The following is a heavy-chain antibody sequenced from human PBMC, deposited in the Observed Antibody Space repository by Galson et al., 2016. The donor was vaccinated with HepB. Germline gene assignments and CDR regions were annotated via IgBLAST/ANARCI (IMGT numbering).Heavy chain of an antibody. J-gene: IGHJ3*02. D-gene: IGHD6-19*01. CDR3: AAAIIEVNHDPFAI. CDR1: GFTFSNYA. V-gene: IGHV3-48*02. Sequence: SLRLSCAASGFTFSNYAMDWVRQAPGKGLEWLSYISTSSSVIHYADSVRGRFTISRDNAKNSHYLQLNGLRDEDTAVYYCAAAIIEVNHDPFAIWGQGTLVTVSS. CDR2: ISTSSSVI.